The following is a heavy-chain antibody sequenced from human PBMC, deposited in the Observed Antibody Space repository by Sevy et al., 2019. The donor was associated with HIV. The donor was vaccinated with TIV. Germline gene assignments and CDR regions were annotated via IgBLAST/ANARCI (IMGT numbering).Heavy chain of an antibody. D-gene: IGHD6-13*01. CDR2: ISSSSSYI. J-gene: IGHJ6*02. CDR3: ASKVKTGSSSSWYPLGGIESGYYYGMDV. Sequence: GGSLRLSCAASGFTFSSYSMNWVRQAPGKGLEWVSSISSSSSYIYYADSVKGRFTISRDNAKNSLYLQMNSLRAEDTAVYYCASKVKTGSSSSWYPLGGIESGYYYGMDVWGQGTTVTVSS. CDR1: GFTFSSYS. V-gene: IGHV3-21*01.